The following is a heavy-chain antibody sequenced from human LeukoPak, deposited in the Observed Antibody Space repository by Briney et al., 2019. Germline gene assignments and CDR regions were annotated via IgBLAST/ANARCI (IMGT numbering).Heavy chain of an antibody. CDR3: ARTSQTFDY. V-gene: IGHV3-30*04. Sequence: GRSLRLSCAASGFTVSNYAMNSVRQAPRKRLEWGAVISYDGRNKYYADSVKGRFTISRDNSKNTLYLQMNSLRPEDTAVYYCARTSQTFDYWGQGTLVTVSS. CDR2: ISYDGRNK. CDR1: GFTVSNYA. J-gene: IGHJ4*02.